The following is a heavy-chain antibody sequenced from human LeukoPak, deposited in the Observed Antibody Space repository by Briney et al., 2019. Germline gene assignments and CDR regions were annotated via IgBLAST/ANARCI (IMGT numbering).Heavy chain of an antibody. Sequence: GASVKVSCKASGYTFTSYGISWVRQAPGQGLEWMGWISAYNGNTNYAQKLQGRVTMTTDTSTSTAYMELRSLRSDDTAVYYCARETPYSGSYQPFDYWGQGTLATVSS. V-gene: IGHV1-18*01. J-gene: IGHJ4*02. D-gene: IGHD1-26*01. CDR1: GYTFTSYG. CDR3: ARETPYSGSYQPFDY. CDR2: ISAYNGNT.